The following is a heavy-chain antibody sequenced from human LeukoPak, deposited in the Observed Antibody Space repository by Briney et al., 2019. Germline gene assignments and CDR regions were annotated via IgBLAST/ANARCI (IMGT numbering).Heavy chain of an antibody. V-gene: IGHV5-51*01. CDR3: ARSLGACSSSSCYALDYYYMDV. Sequence: PGESLKISCKGSGYSFTSYWIGWVRPMPGKGLEWMWIIYPGDSDTSYSPSFQGQVTISANKCISTAYLQWRSLKASDTAMYYCARSLGACSSSSCYALDYYYMDVWGKGTTVTVSS. CDR1: GYSFTSYW. J-gene: IGHJ6*03. CDR2: IYPGDSDT. D-gene: IGHD2-2*01.